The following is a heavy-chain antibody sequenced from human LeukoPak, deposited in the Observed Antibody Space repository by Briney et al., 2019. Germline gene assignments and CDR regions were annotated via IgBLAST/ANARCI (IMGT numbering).Heavy chain of an antibody. V-gene: IGHV3-23*01. Sequence: QPGGSLRLSCAASGFTFSGYAMSWVRQAPGKGLEWVSAITGSGEGAFYADSVRGGFTLSRENSQNTLCLQMKSLRDEDTGIYYCAKRIYGWYQIDCWGQGTLVTVSS. CDR2: ITGSGEGA. CDR1: GFTFSGYA. D-gene: IGHD2-8*02. CDR3: AKRIYGWYQIDC. J-gene: IGHJ4*02.